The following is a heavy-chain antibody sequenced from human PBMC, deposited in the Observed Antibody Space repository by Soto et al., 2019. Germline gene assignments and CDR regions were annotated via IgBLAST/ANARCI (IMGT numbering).Heavy chain of an antibody. D-gene: IGHD6-19*01. CDR1: GFTFSSYS. CDR3: ARDRSSGWDGVDYCDY. CDR2: ISSSSSNI. V-gene: IGHV3-21*01. J-gene: IGHJ4*02. Sequence: EVQLVESGGGLVKTGGYLRLSCAASGFTFSSYSMNWVRQAPGKGLEWVSSISSSSSNIYYADSVKGRFTISRDNAKNSLYLQMNSLRAEDTAVDYCARDRSSGWDGVDYCDYWGQGPLVNVSS.